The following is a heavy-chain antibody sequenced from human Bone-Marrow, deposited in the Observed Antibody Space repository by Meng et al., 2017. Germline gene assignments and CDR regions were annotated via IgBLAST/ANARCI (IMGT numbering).Heavy chain of an antibody. CDR1: GYIFSSSG. J-gene: IGHJ4*02. D-gene: IGHD2-2*01. Sequence: QAQLVQYGAEMKKPGASVKVSCKASGYIFSSSGISWVRQAPRQGLEWMGWISAYNGDTKYAPELQGRVSMTTDTSTYTAYMELRSLRSDDTAIYYCARDYANKVDYWGQGTLVTVSS. CDR3: ARDYANKVDY. V-gene: IGHV1-18*01. CDR2: ISAYNGDT.